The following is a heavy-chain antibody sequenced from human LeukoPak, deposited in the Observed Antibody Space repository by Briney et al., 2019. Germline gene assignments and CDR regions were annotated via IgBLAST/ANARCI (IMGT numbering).Heavy chain of an antibody. CDR1: GDSISSRNYY. J-gene: IGHJ3*02. V-gene: IGHV4-39*01. D-gene: IGHD1-26*01. CDR2: IYYSGST. Sequence: SETLSLTCTVSGDSISSRNYYWGWIRQPPEKGLEWIGSIYYSGSTYYNPSLKSRVTISVDTSKNQFSLKLSSVTAADTAVYYCANTGGWELSNGFWPDAFDIWGQGTMVTVSS. CDR3: ANTGGWELSNGFWPDAFDI.